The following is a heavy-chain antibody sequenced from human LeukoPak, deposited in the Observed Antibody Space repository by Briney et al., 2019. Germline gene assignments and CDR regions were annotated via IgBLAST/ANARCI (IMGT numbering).Heavy chain of an antibody. Sequence: SQTLSLTCAISGDSVSSNSAAWDWIRQSPSRGLEWLGRTYYRSKWYNDYAVSVKSRITINPDTSKNQFSLQLNSVTPEDTAVYYCAREGEVAAAGPLDAFDIWGQGTMVTVSS. CDR2: TYYRSKWYN. J-gene: IGHJ3*02. CDR3: AREGEVAAAGPLDAFDI. D-gene: IGHD6-13*01. V-gene: IGHV6-1*01. CDR1: GDSVSSNSAA.